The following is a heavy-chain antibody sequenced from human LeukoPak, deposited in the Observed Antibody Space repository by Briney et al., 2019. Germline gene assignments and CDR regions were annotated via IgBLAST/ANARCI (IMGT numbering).Heavy chain of an antibody. V-gene: IGHV5-51*01. CDR2: IYPGDSDT. J-gene: IGHJ6*02. CDR1: GYSFTSYW. D-gene: IGHD6-25*01. Sequence: PGESLKISCKGSGYSFTSYWIGWVRQMPGKGLEWMGIIYPGDSDTRYSPSFQGQVIISADKSISTAYLQWSSLKASDTAMYYCARQVSAPDYYYYGMDVWGQGTTVTVSS. CDR3: ARQVSAPDYYYYGMDV.